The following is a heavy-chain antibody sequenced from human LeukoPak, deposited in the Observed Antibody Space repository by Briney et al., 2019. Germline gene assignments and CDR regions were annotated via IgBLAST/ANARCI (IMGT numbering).Heavy chain of an antibody. CDR3: ARGGAYDFWSGYYNGDRFDY. V-gene: IGHV3-30-3*01. J-gene: IGHJ4*02. CDR2: ISYDGSNK. D-gene: IGHD3-3*01. Sequence: GRSLRLSCAASGFTFSSYAMHWVRQAPGKGLEWVAVISYDGSNKYYADSVKGRFTISRDNSKNTLYLQMNSLRVEDTAVYYCARGGAYDFWSGYYNGDRFDYWGQGTLVTVSS. CDR1: GFTFSSYA.